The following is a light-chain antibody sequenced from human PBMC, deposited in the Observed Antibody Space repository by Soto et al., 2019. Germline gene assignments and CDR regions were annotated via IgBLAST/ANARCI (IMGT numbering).Light chain of an antibody. V-gene: IGLV2-11*01. J-gene: IGLJ3*02. CDR1: SSDVGNYNY. CDR2: DVS. CDR3: CSYAGSYTFDV. Sequence: QCVLTQARSVSGSPGQSVTISCTGTSSDVGNYNYVSWYQEHPDKAPKLMIYDVSKRPSGVPDRFSGSKSGNTASLTISGLQAEDEADYYCCSYAGSYTFDVFGGGTKLTVL.